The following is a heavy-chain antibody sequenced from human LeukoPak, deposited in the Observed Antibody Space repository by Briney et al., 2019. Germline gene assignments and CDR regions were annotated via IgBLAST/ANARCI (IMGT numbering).Heavy chain of an antibody. CDR3: ARGFSSSGYYGDAFDI. V-gene: IGHV3-7*01. Sequence: PGGSLRLSCAASGFTFSSYWMSWVRQAPGKGLEWVANIKQDGSEKYYVDSVKGRFTISRDNAKSSLYPQMNSLRAEDTAVYYCARGFSSSGYYGDAFDIWGQGTMVTVSS. CDR2: IKQDGSEK. CDR1: GFTFSSYW. D-gene: IGHD3-22*01. J-gene: IGHJ3*02.